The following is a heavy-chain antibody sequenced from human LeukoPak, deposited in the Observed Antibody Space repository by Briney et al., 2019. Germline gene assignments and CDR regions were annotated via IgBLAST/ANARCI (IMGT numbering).Heavy chain of an antibody. CDR2: INSVGSTT. V-gene: IGHV3-74*01. D-gene: IGHD4-17*01. CDR3: ASHGDYDAFDI. CDR1: GFTFSRYW. J-gene: IGHJ3*02. Sequence: GGSLRLSCAASGFTFSRYWMHWVRQAPGKGLVWVSRINSVGSTTSYLDPVKGRFTISRDNAKNTLYLQMNSLTAEDTAVYYCASHGDYDAFDIWGQGTMVTVSS.